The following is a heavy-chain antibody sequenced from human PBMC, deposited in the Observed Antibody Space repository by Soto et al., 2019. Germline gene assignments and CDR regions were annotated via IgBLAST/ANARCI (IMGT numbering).Heavy chain of an antibody. V-gene: IGHV4-34*01. Sequence: QVQLQQWGAGLLKPSETLSLTCAVYGGSFSGYYWSWIRQPPGKGLEWIGEINHSGSTNYNPSLTSRVTISVDTSKNQFSLKLSSVTAADTAVYYCARGSTVVTPYDYYYGMDVWGQGTTVTVSS. J-gene: IGHJ6*02. CDR1: GGSFSGYY. CDR2: INHSGST. CDR3: ARGSTVVTPYDYYYGMDV. D-gene: IGHD2-15*01.